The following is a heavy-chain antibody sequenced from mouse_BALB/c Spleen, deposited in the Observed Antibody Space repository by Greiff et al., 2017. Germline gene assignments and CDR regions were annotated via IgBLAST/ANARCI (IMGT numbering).Heavy chain of an antibody. CDR1: GYTFTDYA. CDR3: ARERNYYGSSYYYAMDY. D-gene: IGHD1-1*01. CDR2: ISTYYGDA. Sequence: QVQLKQSGAELVRPGVSVKISCKGSGYTFTDYAMHWVKQSHAKSLEWIGVISTYYGDASYNQKFKGKATMTVDKSSSTAYMELARLTSEDSAIYYCARERNYYGSSYYYAMDYWGQGTSVTVSS. V-gene: IGHV1S137*01. J-gene: IGHJ4*01.